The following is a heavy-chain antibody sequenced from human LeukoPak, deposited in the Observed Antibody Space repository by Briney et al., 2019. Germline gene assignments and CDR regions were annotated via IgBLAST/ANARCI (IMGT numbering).Heavy chain of an antibody. D-gene: IGHD3-22*01. V-gene: IGHV1-2*02. CDR2: INPNTGGT. CDR3: AREAMDSSGYADY. CDR1: GYTFTVCY. Sequence: GASVKVSCKPSGYTFTVCYMHEVRQAPGQGHEWMGWINPNTGGTNYAQKFQGRVTMTRDTSISTAYMELRRLRSDDTAVYYCAREAMDSSGYADYWGQGALVTVSS. J-gene: IGHJ4*02.